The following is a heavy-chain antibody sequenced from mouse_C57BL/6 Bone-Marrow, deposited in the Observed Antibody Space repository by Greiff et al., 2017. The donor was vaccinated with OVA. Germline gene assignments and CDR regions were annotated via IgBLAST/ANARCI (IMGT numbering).Heavy chain of an antibody. V-gene: IGHV1-81*01. D-gene: IGHD3-2*02. Sequence: QVHVKQSGAELARPGASVKLSCKASGYTFTSYGISWVKQRTGQGLEWIGEIYPRSGNTYYNEKFKGKATLTADKSSSTAYMELRSLTSEDSAVYFCARRQLRLPYYFDYWGQGTTLTVSS. CDR1: GYTFTSYG. J-gene: IGHJ2*01. CDR3: ARRQLRLPYYFDY. CDR2: IYPRSGNT.